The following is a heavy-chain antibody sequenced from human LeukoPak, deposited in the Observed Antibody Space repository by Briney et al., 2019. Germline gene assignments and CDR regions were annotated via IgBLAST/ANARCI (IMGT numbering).Heavy chain of an antibody. CDR2: IYYSGST. CDR3: ARALGYCSSTSCRNWFDP. Sequence: PSETLSLTCTASGVSISSYYWSWIRQPPGKGLEWIGYIYYSGSTNYNPSLKSRVTISVDTSKNQSSLKLSSVTAAGTAVYYCARALGYCSSTSCRNWFDPWGQGTLVTVSS. V-gene: IGHV4-59*01. D-gene: IGHD2-2*01. CDR1: GVSISSYY. J-gene: IGHJ5*02.